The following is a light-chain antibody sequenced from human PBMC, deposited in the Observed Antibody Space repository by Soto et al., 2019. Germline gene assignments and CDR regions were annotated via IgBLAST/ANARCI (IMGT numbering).Light chain of an antibody. V-gene: IGLV2-11*01. J-gene: IGLJ1*01. CDR3: CSYAGSYTHV. CDR1: SSDVGGYDF. CDR2: DVT. Sequence: QSALTQPRSVSGSPGQSVIISCTGTSSDVGGYDFVSWFQQYPGKAPKLIIYDVTKGPSGVPDRFSGSKSGNTASLTISGLQTDDEADYYCCSYAGSYTHVFGTGTKVTVL.